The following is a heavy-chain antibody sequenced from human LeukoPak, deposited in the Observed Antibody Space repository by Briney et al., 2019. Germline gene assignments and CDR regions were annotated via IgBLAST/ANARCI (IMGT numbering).Heavy chain of an antibody. V-gene: IGHV3-7*01. J-gene: IGHJ4*02. D-gene: IGHD3-22*01. CDR3: GCWVYYDSSGYCQ. CDR1: GFTFISYW. CDR2: IKQDGGEK. Sequence: GGSPRLSCAASGFTFISYWMSWVRQAPGKGLEWVANIKQDGGEKYYADSVKGRFTISRDNAKNLLYLQMSSLRAEDTAVYYCGCWVYYDSSGYCQWGEATLLTV.